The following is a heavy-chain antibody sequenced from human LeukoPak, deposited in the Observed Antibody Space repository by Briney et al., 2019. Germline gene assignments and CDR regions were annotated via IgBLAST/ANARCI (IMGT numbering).Heavy chain of an antibody. Sequence: GGSLRLSCAASGSTFSSYAMSWVRQAPGKGLEWVSAISGSGGSTYYADSVKGRFTISRDNSKNTLYLQMNSLRAEDTAVYYCASHVSYCSGGSCYSSGYYFDYWGQGTLVTVSS. D-gene: IGHD2-15*01. CDR2: ISGSGGST. CDR1: GSTFSSYA. CDR3: ASHVSYCSGGSCYSSGYYFDY. V-gene: IGHV3-23*01. J-gene: IGHJ4*02.